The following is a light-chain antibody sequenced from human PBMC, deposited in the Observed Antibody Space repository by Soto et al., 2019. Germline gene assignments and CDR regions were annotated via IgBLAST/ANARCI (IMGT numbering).Light chain of an antibody. CDR2: EVS. V-gene: IGLV2-14*01. CDR3: SSYTSSTRWV. Sequence: QSVLTQPASVSGSPGQSITISCTGTSSDVGGYNYVSWYQQHPGKAPKLMIYEVSNRPSGVSNRFSGSKSGNTASLTISGLQAEDEADYYCSSYTSSTRWVFGGGTKVTVL. J-gene: IGLJ3*02. CDR1: SSDVGGYNY.